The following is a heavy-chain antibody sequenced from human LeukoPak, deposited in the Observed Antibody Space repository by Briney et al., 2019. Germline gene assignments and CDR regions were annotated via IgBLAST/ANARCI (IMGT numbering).Heavy chain of an antibody. Sequence: GGSLRLSCAASGFTFSSYSMNWVRQAPGKGLEWVSSISSSSSYIYYADSVKGRFTISRDNAKNSLYLQMNSLRAEDTAVYYCAPRTPYYYYGMDVWGQGTTVTVSS. CDR2: ISSSSSYI. D-gene: IGHD2-2*01. V-gene: IGHV3-21*01. J-gene: IGHJ6*02. CDR3: APRTPYYYYGMDV. CDR1: GFTFSSYS.